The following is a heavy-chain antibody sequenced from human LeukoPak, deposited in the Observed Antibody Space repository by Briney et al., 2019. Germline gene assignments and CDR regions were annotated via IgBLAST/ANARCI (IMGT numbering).Heavy chain of an antibody. CDR2: IYTSGST. D-gene: IGHD3-3*01. V-gene: IGHV4-61*02. CDR1: GGSISSGSYY. CDR3: ARGKPHASVLRFLEWLSEPYYMDV. J-gene: IGHJ6*03. Sequence: SETLSLTCTVSGGSISSGSYYWSWIRQPAGKGLEWIGRIYTSGSTNYNPSLKSRVTISVDTSKNQFSLKLSSVTAADTAVYYCARGKPHASVLRFLEWLSEPYYMDVWGKGTTVTVSS.